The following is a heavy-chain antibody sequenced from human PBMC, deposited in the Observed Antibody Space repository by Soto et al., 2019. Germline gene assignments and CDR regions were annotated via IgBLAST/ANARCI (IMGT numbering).Heavy chain of an antibody. Sequence: GGSLRLSCAASGFTFSSYWMHWVRQAPGKGLVWVSRINRDGSSTSYADSVKGRFTTSRDNAKNTLYLQMNSLRAEDTAVYYCARTYDSGMDVWGQGTTVTVSS. J-gene: IGHJ6*02. CDR1: GFTFSSYW. CDR3: ARTYDSGMDV. V-gene: IGHV3-74*01. CDR2: INRDGSST. D-gene: IGHD5-12*01.